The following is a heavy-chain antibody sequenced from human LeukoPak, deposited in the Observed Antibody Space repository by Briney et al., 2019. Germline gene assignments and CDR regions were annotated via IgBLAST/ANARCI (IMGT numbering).Heavy chain of an antibody. CDR1: GGSISSYY. CDR3: ARGIFGMVLNAFDL. D-gene: IGHD3-3*01. Sequence: SETLSLTCTVSGGSISSYYWTWIRQPPGRGLEWVGCISYGGSTNYNPSLKSRVTISVDTSTNQFSLKLSSVTAADTAVYYCARGIFGMVLNAFDLWGRGTMVTVSS. CDR2: ISYGGST. J-gene: IGHJ3*01. V-gene: IGHV4-59*01.